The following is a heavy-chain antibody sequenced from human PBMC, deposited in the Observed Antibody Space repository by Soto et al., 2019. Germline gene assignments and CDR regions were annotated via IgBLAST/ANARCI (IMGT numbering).Heavy chain of an antibody. CDR3: ERAIFGVVILNGMDV. CDR2: ISAYNGNT. Sequence: AAVKVSCKASGYTFTSYGISWVRQAPGQGREWMGWISAYNGNTNYAQKLQLRVTMTTDTYTSTADMGLRSLRSDDTAVYYCERAIFGVVILNGMDVWGQGTTVTVSS. V-gene: IGHV1-18*04. CDR1: GYTFTSYG. J-gene: IGHJ6*02. D-gene: IGHD3-3*01.